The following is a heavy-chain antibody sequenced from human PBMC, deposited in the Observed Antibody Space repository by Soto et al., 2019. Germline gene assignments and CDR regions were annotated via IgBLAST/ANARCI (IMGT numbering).Heavy chain of an antibody. J-gene: IGHJ5*02. CDR1: GYRFTVYG. CDR2: MSTYTGDT. Sequence: QVRLGQSGAEVKRRGASAKVSCKTYGYRFTVYGISWVRQAPGQGLEWMGWMSTYTGDTNYARKFRGRVTMTTDISASTASMELRSLTSDETAVYYCARDPGGETGFDPWGQGTPVIVST. V-gene: IGHV1-18*01. D-gene: IGHD3-16*01. CDR3: ARDPGGETGFDP.